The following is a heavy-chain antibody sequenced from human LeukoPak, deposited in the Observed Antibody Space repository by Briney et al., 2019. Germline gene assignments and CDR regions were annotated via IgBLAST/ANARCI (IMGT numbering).Heavy chain of an antibody. CDR1: GGSISSYY. Sequence: ETLSLTCTVSGGSISSYYWSWIRQPPGKGLEWIGYIYYSGSTNYNPSLKSRVTISVDTSKNQFSLKLSSVTAADTAVYYCARRSTYGGKGDDYWGQGTLVTVSS. J-gene: IGHJ4*02. CDR3: ARRSTYGGKGDDY. V-gene: IGHV4-59*08. D-gene: IGHD4-23*01. CDR2: IYYSGST.